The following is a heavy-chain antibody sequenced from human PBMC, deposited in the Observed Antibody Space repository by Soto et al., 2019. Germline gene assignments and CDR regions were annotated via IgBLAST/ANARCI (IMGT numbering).Heavy chain of an antibody. D-gene: IGHD6-19*01. Sequence: QVQLVESGGGVVQPGRSLRLSCAASGFTFSSYAMHWVRQAPGKGLEWVAVISYDGSNKYYADSVKGRFTISRDNSKNTLYLQMNSLRAEDTAVYYCAKTPGYSSSDYWGQGTLVTVSS. CDR1: GFTFSSYA. CDR3: AKTPGYSSSDY. V-gene: IGHV3-30-3*02. J-gene: IGHJ4*02. CDR2: ISYDGSNK.